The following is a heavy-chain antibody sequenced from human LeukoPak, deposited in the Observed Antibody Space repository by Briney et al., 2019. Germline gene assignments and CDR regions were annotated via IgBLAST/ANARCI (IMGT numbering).Heavy chain of an antibody. CDR1: GFTFSSYW. D-gene: IGHD5-18*01. V-gene: IGHV3-74*01. J-gene: IGHJ5*02. CDR2: INSDGSST. Sequence: GGSLRLSCAASGFTFSSYWMHWVRQAPGKGLVWVARINSDGSSTRCADSVKGRFTISRDNAKNTLYLQMNSLRAEDTAVYYCTRDGAAMDNWFDPWGQGTLVTVSS. CDR3: TRDGAAMDNWFDP.